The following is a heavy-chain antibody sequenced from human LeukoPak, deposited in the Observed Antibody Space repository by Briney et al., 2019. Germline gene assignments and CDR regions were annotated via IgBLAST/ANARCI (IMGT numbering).Heavy chain of an antibody. J-gene: IGHJ4*02. Sequence: ASVKVSCKASGYTFTGYYMHWVRQAPGQGLEWMGWINPNSGGTNYAQKFQGRVTMTRDTSISTAYMELSSLRSEDTAVYYCARRPQATGPFDYWGQGTLVTVSS. CDR1: GYTFTGYY. D-gene: IGHD3-9*01. V-gene: IGHV1-2*02. CDR2: INPNSGGT. CDR3: ARRPQATGPFDY.